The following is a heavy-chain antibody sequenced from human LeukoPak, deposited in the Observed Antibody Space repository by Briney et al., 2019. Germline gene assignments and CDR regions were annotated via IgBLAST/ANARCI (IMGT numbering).Heavy chain of an antibody. CDR2: ISSTGSSI. CDR1: GSTFRSYS. V-gene: IGHV3-21*01. Sequence: PGGSLRLSCADSGSTFRSYSMNWVRQAPGKGLEWVSSISSTGSSIYYADSVKGRFTISRDNAKNSLFLQMDSLRAEDTAVFYCARCRGGSCYSSGYFDSWGQGTLVTVSS. D-gene: IGHD2-15*01. J-gene: IGHJ4*02. CDR3: ARCRGGSCYSSGYFDS.